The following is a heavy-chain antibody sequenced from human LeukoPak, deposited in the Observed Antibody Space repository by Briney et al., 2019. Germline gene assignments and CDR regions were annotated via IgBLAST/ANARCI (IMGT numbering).Heavy chain of an antibody. CDR1: GGSISSSSYY. V-gene: IGHV4-39*07. CDR2: ISYSGST. Sequence: SETLSLTCTVSGGSISSSSYYWGWIRQPPGKGLEWIGTISYSGSTYYNPSLKSRVTISVDTSKNQFSLKLSSVTAADTAVYYCARDRLDYYDSSGYYSGGHDAFDIWGQGTMVTVSS. J-gene: IGHJ3*02. CDR3: ARDRLDYYDSSGYYSGGHDAFDI. D-gene: IGHD3-22*01.